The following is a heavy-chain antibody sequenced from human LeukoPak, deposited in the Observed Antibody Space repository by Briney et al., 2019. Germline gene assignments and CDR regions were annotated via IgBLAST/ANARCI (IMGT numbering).Heavy chain of an antibody. CDR1: SYTFTSYG. Sequence: ASVKVSCTASSYTFTSYGISWVRQAPGQGLEWMGWISAYNGDTNYAQKFQGRVTMTTDTSTSTAYMELRSLRSDDTAVYYCARVGGTYYDSSARGYFDYWGQGTLSPSPQ. J-gene: IGHJ4*02. CDR3: ARVGGTYYDSSARGYFDY. D-gene: IGHD3-22*01. V-gene: IGHV1-18*01. CDR2: ISAYNGDT.